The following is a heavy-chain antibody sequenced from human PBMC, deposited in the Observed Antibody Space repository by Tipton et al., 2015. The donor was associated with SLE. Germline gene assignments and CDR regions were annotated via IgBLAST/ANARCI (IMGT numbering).Heavy chain of an antibody. CDR3: ARVFLSGYFDY. D-gene: IGHD1-26*01. V-gene: IGHV4-59*11. Sequence: LRLSCTVSGGSISSHYWSWIRQPPGKGLEWIGYIYYSGSTNYNPSLKSRVTISVDTSKNQFSLKLSSVTAADTAVYYCARVFLSGYFDYWGQGTLVTVSS. J-gene: IGHJ4*02. CDR1: GGSISSHY. CDR2: IYYSGST.